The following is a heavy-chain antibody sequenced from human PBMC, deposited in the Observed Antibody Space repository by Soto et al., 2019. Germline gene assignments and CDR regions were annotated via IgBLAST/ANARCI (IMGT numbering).Heavy chain of an antibody. CDR1: GFTFDDYA. D-gene: IGHD1-26*01. V-gene: IGHV3-9*01. J-gene: IGHJ4*02. Sequence: EVHLVESGGGLVQPGRSLRLSCAASGFTFDDYAMNWVRQAPGKGLEWVAGISWNSGNIGYADSVKGRFTISRDSAKNSLYLQMNCLRPEDTALYYCAKAGLYSHSSYFDYWGRGTLVTVSS. CDR2: ISWNSGNI. CDR3: AKAGLYSHSSYFDY.